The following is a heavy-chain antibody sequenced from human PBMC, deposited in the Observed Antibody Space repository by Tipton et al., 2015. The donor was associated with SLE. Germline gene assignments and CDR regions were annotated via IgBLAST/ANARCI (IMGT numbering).Heavy chain of an antibody. Sequence: SLRLSCAASGFTFSNYWMHWVRQAPGKGLVWVSRRNSDGSDTSYADSVKGRFTISRDNAENSLYLQMNSLRSDDTAVYYCARDIDEYTYGLGGYWGQGALVTVS. J-gene: IGHJ4*02. CDR3: ARDIDEYTYGLGGY. CDR1: GFTFSNYW. CDR2: RNSDGSDT. D-gene: IGHD5-18*01. V-gene: IGHV3-74*01.